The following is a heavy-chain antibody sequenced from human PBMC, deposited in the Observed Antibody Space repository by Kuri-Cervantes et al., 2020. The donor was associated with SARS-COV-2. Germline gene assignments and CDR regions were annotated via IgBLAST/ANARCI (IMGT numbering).Heavy chain of an antibody. J-gene: IGHJ4*02. Sequence: LRLSCIVSGDSMDSVYYYWSWIRQPPGKGLEWIGYTLYSGSPYYNPSLKSRVTISVDTSKNQFSLKLSSVTAADTAVYYCARVWCSSTSCYYFDYWGQGTLVTVSS. D-gene: IGHD2-2*01. CDR3: ARVWCSSTSCYYFDY. CDR2: TLYSGSP. CDR1: GDSMDSVYYY. V-gene: IGHV4-30-4*01.